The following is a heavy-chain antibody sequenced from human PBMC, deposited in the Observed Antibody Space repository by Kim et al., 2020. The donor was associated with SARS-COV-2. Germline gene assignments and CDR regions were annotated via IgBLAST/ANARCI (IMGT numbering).Heavy chain of an antibody. D-gene: IGHD6-13*01. Sequence: GESLKISCKGSGYSFTSCWIGWVRQMPGKGLEWMGIIYPGDSDSRYSPSFQGQVTISADKSISTAYLQWSSLKASDTAMYYCASGQDSSWAGDDAFDIWGQGTMVTVSS. CDR2: IYPGDSDS. V-gene: IGHV5-51*01. CDR3: ASGQDSSWAGDDAFDI. CDR1: GYSFTSCW. J-gene: IGHJ3*02.